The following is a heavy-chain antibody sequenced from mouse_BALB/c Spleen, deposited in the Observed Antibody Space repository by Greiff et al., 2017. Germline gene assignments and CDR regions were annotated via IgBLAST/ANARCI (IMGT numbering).Heavy chain of an antibody. J-gene: IGHJ1*01. V-gene: IGHV14-1*02. CDR3: ARRAEVRWYFDV. D-gene: IGHD2-14*01. CDR1: GFNIKDYY. CDR2: IDPENGNT. Sequence: VQLQQSGAELVRPGALVKLSCKASGFNIKDYYMHWVKQRPEQGLEWIGWIDPENGNTIYDPKFQGKASITADTSSNTAYLQLSSLTSEDTAVYYCARRAEVRWYFDVWGAGTTVTVSS.